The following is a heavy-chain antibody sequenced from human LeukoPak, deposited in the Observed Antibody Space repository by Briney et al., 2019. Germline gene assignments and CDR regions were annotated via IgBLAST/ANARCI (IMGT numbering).Heavy chain of an antibody. V-gene: IGHV4-30-4*01. CDR1: GGSISSGDYY. CDR2: IYYSGST. D-gene: IGHD4-23*01. J-gene: IGHJ1*01. Sequence: SETLCLTCTVSGGSISSGDYYWSWIRQPPGKGLEWSGYIYYSGSTYSNPSLNSRVTISVDTSKTQFPLKLSSVTAADTAVYYCASDYGGTPEYFQHWGQGTLVTVSS. CDR3: ASDYGGTPEYFQH.